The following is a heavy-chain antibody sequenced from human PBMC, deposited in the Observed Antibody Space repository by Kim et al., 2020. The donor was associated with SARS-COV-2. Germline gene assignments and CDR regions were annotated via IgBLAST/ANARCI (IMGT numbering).Heavy chain of an antibody. CDR3: TSPNSSGYL. D-gene: IGHD3-22*01. CDR2: IRSKAYGGTT. J-gene: IGHJ4*02. CDR1: GFTFGDYA. V-gene: IGHV3-49*04. Sequence: GGSLRLSCTASGFTFGDYAMSWVRQAPGKGLEWVGFIRSKAYGGTTEYAASVKGRFTISRDDSKSIAYLQMNSLKTEDTAVYYCTSPNSSGYLWGQGTLVTVSS.